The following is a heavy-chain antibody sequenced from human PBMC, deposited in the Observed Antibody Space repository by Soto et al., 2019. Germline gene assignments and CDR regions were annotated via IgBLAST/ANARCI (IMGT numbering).Heavy chain of an antibody. J-gene: IGHJ4*02. V-gene: IGHV4-61*01. CDR2: IYSSGST. D-gene: IGHD1-26*01. Sequence: SETLSLTCTVSGGSFSSGSYYWSWIRHPPGKGLGWSGYIYSSGSTNYNRSLKRRVTISVDTSENQFSLKLSSVTAADTAVYFGATESGAPDGYFDYWGQGALVT. CDR3: ATESGAPDGYFDY. CDR1: GGSFSSGSYY.